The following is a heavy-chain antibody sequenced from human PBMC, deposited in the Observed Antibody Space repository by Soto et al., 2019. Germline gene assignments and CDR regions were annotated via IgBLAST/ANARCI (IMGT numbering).Heavy chain of an antibody. CDR1: GFTVSSKY. V-gene: IGHV3-66*01. CDR3: TRDDVDCSVGSCSGVPMDL. J-gene: IGHJ6*03. CDR2: LNRDGYT. D-gene: IGHD2-15*01. Sequence: EVQLVESGGGLVQPGGSLRLSCVASGFTVSSKYMSWVRQAPGEGLEWVSLLNRDGYTYYADSVKGRFTISRDDSKNTLNHQLNSLRAEDTAVYYCTRDDVDCSVGSCSGVPMDLWGKGTTVTVSS.